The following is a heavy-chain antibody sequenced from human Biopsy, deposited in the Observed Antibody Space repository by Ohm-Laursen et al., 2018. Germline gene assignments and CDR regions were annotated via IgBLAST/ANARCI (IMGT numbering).Heavy chain of an antibody. CDR2: IYYSVMT. D-gene: IGHD4-11*01. CDR3: ARDSGIPNYGNFKYYHYYGMDV. CDR1: GDSVTKYY. J-gene: IGHJ6*02. Sequence: GTLSLTCTVSGDSVTKYYWSWIRQPPGKGLGWIGHIYYSVMTNYNPSLQSRVSISVDTSRNQVSLTLSSVTAADTAVYYCARDSGIPNYGNFKYYHYYGMDVWGQGTKVTVSS. V-gene: IGHV4-59*02.